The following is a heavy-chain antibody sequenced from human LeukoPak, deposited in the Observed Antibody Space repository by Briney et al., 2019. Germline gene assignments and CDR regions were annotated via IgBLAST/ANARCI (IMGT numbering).Heavy chain of an antibody. CDR2: ISYDGSNK. Sequence: GRSLRLSCAASGFTFSSYGMHWVRQAPGKGLEWVAVISYDGSNKYYADSVKGRFTISRDNSKNTLYLQMNSLRAEDTAVYYCATLDSSGYYYYYYGMDVWGQGTTVTVSS. CDR3: ATLDSSGYYYYYYGMDV. V-gene: IGHV3-30*03. J-gene: IGHJ6*02. D-gene: IGHD3-22*01. CDR1: GFTFSSYG.